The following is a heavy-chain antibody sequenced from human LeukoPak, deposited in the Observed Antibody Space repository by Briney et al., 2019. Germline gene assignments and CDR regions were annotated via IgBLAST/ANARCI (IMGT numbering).Heavy chain of an antibody. CDR1: GGSISTYY. D-gene: IGHD2-2*01. J-gene: IGHJ4*02. V-gene: IGHV4-59*01. CDR2: IYYSGNT. Sequence: SETLSLTCTVSGGSISTYYWSWIRQPPGKGLEWIGYIYYSGNTNYNPSLKSRVTISVDTSKNQFSLKLNSVTAADTAVYYCARVRYCSTNRCYDREFDNWGQGTLVTVSS. CDR3: ARVRYCSTNRCYDREFDN.